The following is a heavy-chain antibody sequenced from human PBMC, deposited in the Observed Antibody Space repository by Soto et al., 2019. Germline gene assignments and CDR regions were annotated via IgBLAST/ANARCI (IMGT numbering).Heavy chain of an antibody. V-gene: IGHV1-18*04. CDR2: ISTRNGNT. Sequence: ASVKVSCKASGYTFASYGFSWVRQAPGQGLEWMGWISTRNGNTHYVEKFQGRVTMTTDTSTSTASMELRTLRYDDTAVYYCAGTPTTTPGDSNKNNWLDPWGQGTLVTVSS. J-gene: IGHJ5*02. D-gene: IGHD3-10*01. CDR3: AGTPTTTPGDSNKNNWLDP. CDR1: GYTFASYG.